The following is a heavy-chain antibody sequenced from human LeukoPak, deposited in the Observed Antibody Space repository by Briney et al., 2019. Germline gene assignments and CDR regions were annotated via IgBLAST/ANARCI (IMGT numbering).Heavy chain of an antibody. V-gene: IGHV1-2*02. CDR1: GYTFTGYY. CDR2: INPNSGGT. J-gene: IGHJ3*02. Sequence: ASVKVSCKTSGYTFTGYYMHWVRQAPGQGLEWMGWINPNSGGTNYAQKFQDRVSVTRDTSISTAYMHLSRLTSDDTAVYFCATWGLHFDIWGQGTMVIVAS. CDR3: ATWGLHFDI. D-gene: IGHD3-16*01.